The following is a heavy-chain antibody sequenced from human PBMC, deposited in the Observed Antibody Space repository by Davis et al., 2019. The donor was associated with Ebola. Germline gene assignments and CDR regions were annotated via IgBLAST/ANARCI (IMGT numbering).Heavy chain of an antibody. V-gene: IGHV3-30*18. CDR1: GFSFNTNG. Sequence: PGGSLRLSCAASGFSFNTNGMHWVRQAPGKGLEWVAVLSYDGSNKYYTDSVKGRFTISRDNSKNTLYLQMNSLRAEDTAVYYCAKGCSSSENCFLIDYWGQEPWSPSPQ. CDR2: LSYDGSNK. D-gene: IGHD2-2*01. CDR3: AKGCSSSENCFLIDY. J-gene: IGHJ4*01.